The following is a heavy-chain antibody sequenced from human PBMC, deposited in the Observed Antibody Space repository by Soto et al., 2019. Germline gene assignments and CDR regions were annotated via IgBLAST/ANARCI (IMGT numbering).Heavy chain of an antibody. V-gene: IGHV3-13*01. D-gene: IGHD7-27*01. CDR2: IGTAGDT. Sequence: EVQLVESGGGLVQPGGSLRLSCAASGFTFSSYDMHWVRQATGKGLEWVSAIGTAGDTYYPGSVKGRFTISRENAKNSLYLQMNSLRAEDTAVYYCARDGSNRERNYYYGMDVWDQGTTVTVSS. J-gene: IGHJ6*02. CDR1: GFTFSSYD. CDR3: ARDGSNRERNYYYGMDV.